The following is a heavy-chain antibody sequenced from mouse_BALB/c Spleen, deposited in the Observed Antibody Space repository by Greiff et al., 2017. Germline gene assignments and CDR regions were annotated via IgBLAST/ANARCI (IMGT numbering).Heavy chain of an antibody. V-gene: IGHV5-6*01. CDR1: GFTFSSYG. D-gene: IGHD2-4*01. CDR3: ARDGDYDYFDY. CDR2: ISSGGSYT. J-gene: IGHJ2*01. Sequence: EVQLVESGGDLVKPGGSLKLSCAASGFTFSSYGMSWVRQTPDKRLEWVATISSGGSYTYYPDSVKGRFTISRDNAKNTLYLQMSSLKSEDTAMYYCARDGDYDYFDYWGQGTTLTVSS.